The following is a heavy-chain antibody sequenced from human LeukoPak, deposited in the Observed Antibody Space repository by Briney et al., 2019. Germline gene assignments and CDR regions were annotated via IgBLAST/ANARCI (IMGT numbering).Heavy chain of an antibody. CDR1: GFTFSDYY. CDR3: ARGGEYSSSLPFDY. J-gene: IGHJ4*02. V-gene: IGHV3-11*01. Sequence: TGGSLRLSCAASGFTFSDYYMSWIRQAPGKGLEWVSYISSSGSTIYYADSVKGRFTISRDNAKNSLYLQMYSLRAEDTAVYYCARGGEYSSSLPFDYWGQGTLVTVSS. CDR2: ISSSGSTI. D-gene: IGHD6-6*01.